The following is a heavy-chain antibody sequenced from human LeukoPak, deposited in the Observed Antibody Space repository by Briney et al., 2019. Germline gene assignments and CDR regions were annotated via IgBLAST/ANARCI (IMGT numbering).Heavy chain of an antibody. CDR3: ARDPKSAVAADWFDP. V-gene: IGHV4-39*07. CDR1: GVSISSISYY. D-gene: IGHD6-19*01. CDR2: IYYSGIT. J-gene: IGHJ5*01. Sequence: PSETLSLTCTVSGVSISSISYYWGWIRQPPGKGLEWIASIYYSGITYYNPSLKSRVTISLDTSNNQSSLKLSSVTAADTAVYYCARDPKSAVAADWFDPWGQGTLVTVSS.